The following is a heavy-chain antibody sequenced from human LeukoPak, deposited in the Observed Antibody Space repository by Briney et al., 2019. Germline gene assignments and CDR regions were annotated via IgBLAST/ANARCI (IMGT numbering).Heavy chain of an antibody. J-gene: IGHJ4*02. CDR2: ISPAGTT. CDR1: GFTLSDYY. D-gene: IGHD5-12*01. Sequence: GGSLRLSCAASGFTLSDYYMTWIRQAPGKGLEWVSYISPAGTTYYADSVKGRFTISRDNAKTSLYLQMSNLRADGTAVYYCARVEASGYDYGAFDYWGQGTLVTVSS. CDR3: ARVEASGYDYGAFDY. V-gene: IGHV3-11*04.